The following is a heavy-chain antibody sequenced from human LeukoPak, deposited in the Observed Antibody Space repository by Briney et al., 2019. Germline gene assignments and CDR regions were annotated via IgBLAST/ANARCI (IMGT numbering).Heavy chain of an antibody. CDR3: ARGRAAAGYYGMDV. Sequence: SQTLSLTCAVSGGSIGSGGYSWSWIRQPPGKGLEWIGYIYHSGSTYYNPSLKSRVTISVDRSKNQFSLKLSSVTAADTAAYYCARGRAAAGYYGMDVWGKGTTVTVSS. CDR1: GGSIGSGGYS. J-gene: IGHJ6*04. D-gene: IGHD6-13*01. CDR2: IYHSGST. V-gene: IGHV4-30-2*01.